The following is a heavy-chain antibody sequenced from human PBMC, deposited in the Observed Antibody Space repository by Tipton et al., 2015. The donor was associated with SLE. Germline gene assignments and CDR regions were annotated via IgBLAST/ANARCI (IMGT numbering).Heavy chain of an antibody. J-gene: IGHJ6*03. CDR2: MYYGGST. CDR1: GGSISSSSYC. D-gene: IGHD3-10*01. CDR3: ARDRRKRHGDGFLWFGNNDDAHYYYMDV. V-gene: IGHV4-39*07. Sequence: TLSLTCTVSGGSISSSSYCWGWIRQPPGKGLEWIGSMYYGGSTYYNPSLKSRVTISVDTSKNQFSLKLSSVTAADTAVYYCARDRRKRHGDGFLWFGNNDDAHYYYMDVWGRGTTVTVS.